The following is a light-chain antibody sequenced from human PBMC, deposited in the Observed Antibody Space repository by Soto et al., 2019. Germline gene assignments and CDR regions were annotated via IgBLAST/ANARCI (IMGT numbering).Light chain of an antibody. CDR2: WAS. V-gene: IGKV4-1*01. CDR1: RSVFYNSNNKNY. Sequence: DIVMTQSPESLAVSLGERATINCKSSRSVFYNSNNKNYLAWYQQKPGQSPRLILYWASTRESGVPDRFSGGGSVTDFTLTISSLQAEDVAVYFVQQYFTTPYTFGQGTKVEIK. J-gene: IGKJ2*01. CDR3: QQYFTTPYT.